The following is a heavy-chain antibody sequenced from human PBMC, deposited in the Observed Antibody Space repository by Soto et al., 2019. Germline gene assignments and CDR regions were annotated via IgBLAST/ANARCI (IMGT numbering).Heavy chain of an antibody. J-gene: IGHJ6*02. V-gene: IGHV3-30*18. D-gene: IGHD5-18*01. CDR3: AKNTAMVTYYYGMDV. Sequence: GGSLRLSCAASGFTFSSYGMHWVRQAPGKGLGWVAVISYDGSNKYYADSVKGRFTISRDNSKNTLYLQMNSLRAEDTAVYYCAKNTAMVTYYYGMDVWGQGTTVTVSS. CDR1: GFTFSSYG. CDR2: ISYDGSNK.